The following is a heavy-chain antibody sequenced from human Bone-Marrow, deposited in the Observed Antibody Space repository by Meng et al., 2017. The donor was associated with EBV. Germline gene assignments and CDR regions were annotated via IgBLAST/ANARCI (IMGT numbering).Heavy chain of an antibody. J-gene: IGHJ4*02. V-gene: IGHV4-4*02. Sequence: QAQLPDAGPGLVKPSVTQSLTCAVSCGSITSSNWWSWVRQPPGKGLEWIGEIYHSGSTNYNPSLKSRVTISVDKSKNQFSLKLSSVTAADTAVYYCAKRTTAYLFDYWGQGTLVTVSS. D-gene: IGHD4-17*01. CDR1: CGSITSSNW. CDR2: IYHSGST. CDR3: AKRTTAYLFDY.